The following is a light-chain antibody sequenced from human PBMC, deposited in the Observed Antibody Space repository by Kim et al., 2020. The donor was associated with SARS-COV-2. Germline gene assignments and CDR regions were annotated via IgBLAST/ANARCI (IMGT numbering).Light chain of an antibody. CDR3: QQRANWRT. CDR2: DAS. V-gene: IGKV3-11*01. J-gene: IGKJ1*01. Sequence: SLPPGERPTLACRASQSVSKYLAWYQQKPGQAPSPLIYDASNRATGIPARFSGSGSGTDFTLTISSLEPEDFAVYYCQQRANWRTFGQGTKVDIK. CDR1: QSVSKY.